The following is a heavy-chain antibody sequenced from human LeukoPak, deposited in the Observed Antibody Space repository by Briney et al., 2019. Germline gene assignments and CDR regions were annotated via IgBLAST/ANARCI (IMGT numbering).Heavy chain of an antibody. CDR2: IYYSGNT. D-gene: IGHD4-17*01. V-gene: IGHV4-31*03. J-gene: IGHJ4*02. Sequence: SETLSLTCTVSGGSFSSGGYFWSWIRQHPGEGLEWIGYIYYSGNTYYNPSLKSRVSISLDTSKNHFSLKLSSVTAADTAVYYCARYGDQGDYWGQGTLVTVSS. CDR3: ARYGDQGDY. CDR1: GGSFSSGGYF.